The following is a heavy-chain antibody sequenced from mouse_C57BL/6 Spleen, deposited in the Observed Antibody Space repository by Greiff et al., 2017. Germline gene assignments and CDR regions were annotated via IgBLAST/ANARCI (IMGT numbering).Heavy chain of an antibody. J-gene: IGHJ2*01. Sequence: QVQLQQSGAELVRPGASVTLSCKASGYKFTDYEMHWVKQTPVHGLEWIGAIDPETGGTAYNQKFKGKAILTADKSSSTAYMELRSLTSEDSAVYYCTRNDYYGSSGAPGYWGQGTTLTVSS. D-gene: IGHD1-1*01. CDR2: IDPETGGT. CDR3: TRNDYYGSSGAPGY. V-gene: IGHV1-15*01. CDR1: GYKFTDYE.